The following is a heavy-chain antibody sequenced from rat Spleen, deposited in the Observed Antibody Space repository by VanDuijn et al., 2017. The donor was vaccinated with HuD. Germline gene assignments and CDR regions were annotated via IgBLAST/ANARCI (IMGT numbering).Heavy chain of an antibody. CDR3: TRDVAAY. Sequence: EVQLVESGGGLVQPGRSLKLSCVASGFTFNNYWMSWIRQAPGKGLEWVASISKTGGSSNYPDSVKGRFTISRDNAKRTLYLQMNSLRSEDTATYYCTRDVAAYWGQGTLVTVSS. CDR2: ISKTGGSS. V-gene: IGHV5-31*01. CDR1: GFTFNNYW. J-gene: IGHJ3*01.